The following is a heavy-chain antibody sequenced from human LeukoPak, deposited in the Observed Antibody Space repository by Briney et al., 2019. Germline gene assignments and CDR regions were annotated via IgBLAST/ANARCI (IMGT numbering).Heavy chain of an antibody. D-gene: IGHD5-24*01. Sequence: GASVKVSCKASGYTFTSYGISWVRQAPGQGLEWMGWISAYNGNTNYAQKLQGRVTMTTDTATSTAYMELRSLRSDDTAVYYCARDNGDGYNFPGFLDYWGQGTLVTVSS. CDR1: GYTFTSYG. CDR3: ARDNGDGYNFPGFLDY. CDR2: ISAYNGNT. V-gene: IGHV1-18*01. J-gene: IGHJ4*02.